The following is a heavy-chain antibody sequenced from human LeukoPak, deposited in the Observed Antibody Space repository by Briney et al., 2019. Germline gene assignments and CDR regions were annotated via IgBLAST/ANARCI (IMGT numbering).Heavy chain of an antibody. CDR1: GLPFRRYW. V-gene: IGHV3-7*01. Sequence: PGGPLRLSCEVSGLPFRRYWMTWVRQPPGTGVEGVANLKEDGSVKYYADSVKGRFTMSRDNAKNSLYLHMNSLRAEDTAVYYCARVGYSSSSIDYWGQGTLVTVSS. J-gene: IGHJ4*02. CDR3: ARVGYSSSSIDY. D-gene: IGHD6-6*01. CDR2: LKEDGSVK.